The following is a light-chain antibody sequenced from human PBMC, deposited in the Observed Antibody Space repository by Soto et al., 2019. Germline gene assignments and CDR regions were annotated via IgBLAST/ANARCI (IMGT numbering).Light chain of an antibody. Sequence: DIQMTQSPSSLSASVGDRVTITCRASQSISSYLNWYQQKPGKAPKLLIYAASSLQSGVPSRFSGSGSGTDFTLTISSLQPEDFANDYCQQSYSTLFTFGGWTKVEIK. CDR3: QQSYSTLFT. CDR2: AAS. CDR1: QSISSY. J-gene: IGKJ4*01. V-gene: IGKV1-39*01.